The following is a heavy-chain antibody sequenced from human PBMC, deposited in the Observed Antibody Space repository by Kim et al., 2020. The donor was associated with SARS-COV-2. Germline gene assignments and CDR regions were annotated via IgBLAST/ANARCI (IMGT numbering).Heavy chain of an antibody. D-gene: IGHD1-26*01. CDR3: ARDLVGATTLFDY. V-gene: IGHV1-3*01. Sequence: KNSRRFKGRVTMTRDTAASTAYMERSSLRSEDTAVYYCARDLVGATTLFDYWGQGTLVTVSS. J-gene: IGHJ4*02.